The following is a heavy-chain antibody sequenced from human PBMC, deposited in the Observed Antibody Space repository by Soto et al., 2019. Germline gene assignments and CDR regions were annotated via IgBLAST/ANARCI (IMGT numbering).Heavy chain of an antibody. CDR2: ISAYNGNT. CDR3: ARETGTTFSYYYGMDV. D-gene: IGHD1-7*01. V-gene: IGHV1-18*01. Sequence: GASVKVSCKASGYTFTSYGISWVRQAPGQGLEWMGWISAYNGNTNYAQKLQGRVTMTTDTSTSTAYMELRSLRSDDTAVYYCARETGTTFSYYYGMDVWGQGTTVTVSS. J-gene: IGHJ6*02. CDR1: GYTFTSYG.